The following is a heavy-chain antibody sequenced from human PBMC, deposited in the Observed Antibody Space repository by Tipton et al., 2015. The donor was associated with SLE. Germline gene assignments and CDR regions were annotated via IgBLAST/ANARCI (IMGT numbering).Heavy chain of an antibody. CDR2: INNSGST. V-gene: IGHV4-34*01. CDR3: ARGRYCSSTSCSYYFDY. CDR1: GGSFSGYY. J-gene: IGHJ4*02. Sequence: TLSLTCAVYGGSFSGYYWSWIRQPPGKGLEWIGEINNSGSTNYNPSLKSRVTISIDTSKNQFSLKVSSVTAADTAVYYCARGRYCSSTSCSYYFDYWGQGTLVTVSS. D-gene: IGHD2-2*01.